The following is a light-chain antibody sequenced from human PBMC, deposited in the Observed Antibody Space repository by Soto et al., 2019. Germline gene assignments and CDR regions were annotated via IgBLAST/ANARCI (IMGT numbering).Light chain of an antibody. J-gene: IGKJ1*01. Sequence: EIVLTXSPGTLSLSXXXXXXLSCRASQSVSRSYLAWYQQKPGQAPRLLIYGASIRATGIPDRFSGSGSGTDFSLTINKLEPEDFAVYYCQQYGSSPPWTFGQGTKVEIK. V-gene: IGKV3-20*01. CDR2: GAS. CDR1: QSVSRSY. CDR3: QQYGSSPPWT.